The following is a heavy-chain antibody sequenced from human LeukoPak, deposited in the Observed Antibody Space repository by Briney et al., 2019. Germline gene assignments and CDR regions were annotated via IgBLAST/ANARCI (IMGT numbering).Heavy chain of an antibody. J-gene: IGHJ2*01. CDR2: ITGSGGST. Sequence: PGGSLRLSCAASGFTFSSYGMHWVRQAPGSGLEWVSGITGSGGSTYYADSVKGRFTISRDNSKTTLYLQMNSLRAEDTAVYYCAKGNWGERLDWYFDLWGRGTLVTVSS. D-gene: IGHD1-26*01. CDR3: AKGNWGERLDWYFDL. CDR1: GFTFSSYG. V-gene: IGHV3-23*01.